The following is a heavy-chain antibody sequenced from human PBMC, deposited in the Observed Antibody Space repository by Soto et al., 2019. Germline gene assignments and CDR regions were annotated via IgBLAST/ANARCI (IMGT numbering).Heavy chain of an antibody. J-gene: IGHJ4*02. CDR2: ISYDGSNK. D-gene: IGHD3-22*01. V-gene: IGHV3-30*18. Sequence: PGGSLRLSCAASGFTFSSYGMHWVRQAPGKGLEWVAVISYDGSNKYYADSVKGRFTISRDNSKNTVDLQMNSLRVEDTAVFYCAKDTYYHDSSGYYTFDYWGQGT. CDR3: AKDTYYHDSSGYYTFDY. CDR1: GFTFSSYG.